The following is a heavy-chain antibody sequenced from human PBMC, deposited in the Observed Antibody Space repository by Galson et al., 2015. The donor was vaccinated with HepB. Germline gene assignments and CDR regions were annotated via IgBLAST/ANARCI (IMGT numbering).Heavy chain of an antibody. Sequence: SLRLSCAGSGFTFSNAWLSWVRQAPGEGLEWVGRIKSKTDGGTTDYAAPMKGRFTISRDDSENTLYLQMSSLRTEDTAVYYCTTAVVAAPYSPYWGQGTLVTVSS. CDR1: GFTFSNAW. V-gene: IGHV3-15*01. J-gene: IGHJ4*02. CDR2: IKSKTDGGTT. D-gene: IGHD1-26*01. CDR3: TTAVVAAPYSPY.